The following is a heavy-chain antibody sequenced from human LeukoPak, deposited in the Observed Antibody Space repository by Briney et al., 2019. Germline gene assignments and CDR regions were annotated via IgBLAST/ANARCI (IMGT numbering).Heavy chain of an antibody. D-gene: IGHD4-17*01. CDR1: GFTFSDYY. V-gene: IGHV3-11*04. Sequence: GGSLRLSCAASGFTFSDYYMSWIRQAPGKGVEWVSYISSSGSMISDADSVKGRFTISRDNAKKSLYLQMNSLRAEDTAVYYCARDEYIHGDLTNFDSWGQGTLVIVSS. CDR2: ISSSGSMI. CDR3: ARDEYIHGDLTNFDS. J-gene: IGHJ4*02.